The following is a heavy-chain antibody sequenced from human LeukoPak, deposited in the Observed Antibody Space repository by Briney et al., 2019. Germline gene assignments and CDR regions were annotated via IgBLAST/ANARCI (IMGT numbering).Heavy chain of an antibody. D-gene: IGHD6-13*01. CDR3: AKDSSSSWYRDFDY. V-gene: IGHV3-9*01. Sequence: GRSLRLSCAASGFTFDDYAMHWVRQAPGKGLWRVSGISWNSGSIGYADSVKGRFTISRDNAKNSLYLQMNSLRAEDTAFYYCAKDSSSSWYRDFDYWGQGTLVTVSS. J-gene: IGHJ4*02. CDR2: ISWNSGSI. CDR1: GFTFDDYA.